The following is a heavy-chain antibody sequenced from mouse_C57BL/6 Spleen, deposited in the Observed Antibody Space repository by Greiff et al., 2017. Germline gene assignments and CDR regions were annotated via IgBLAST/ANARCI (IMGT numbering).Heavy chain of an antibody. CDR3: AREGNYYGSSEGFAY. D-gene: IGHD1-1*01. CDR1: GYTFTSYW. Sequence: QVQLKQSGAELVRPGSSVKLSCKASGYTFTSYWMHWVKQRPIQGLEWIGNIDPSDSETHYNQKFKDKATLTVDKSSSTAYMQLSSLTSEDSAVYYCAREGNYYGSSEGFAYWGQGTLVTVSA. CDR2: IDPSDSET. V-gene: IGHV1-52*01. J-gene: IGHJ3*01.